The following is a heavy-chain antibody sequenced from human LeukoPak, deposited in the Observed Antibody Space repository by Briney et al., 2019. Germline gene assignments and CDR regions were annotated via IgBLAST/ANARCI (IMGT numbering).Heavy chain of an antibody. CDR1: GFTFSSYG. J-gene: IGHJ6*03. V-gene: IGHV3-30*02. Sequence: QPGGSLRLSCAASGFTFSSYGMHWVRQAPGKGLEWVAFIRYDGSNKYYADSVKGRFTISRDNSKNTLYLQMNSLRAEDTAVYYCANNRGSAFFYYYYYMDVWGKGTTVTVSS. D-gene: IGHD2/OR15-2a*01. CDR3: ANNRGSAFFYYYYYMDV. CDR2: IRYDGSNK.